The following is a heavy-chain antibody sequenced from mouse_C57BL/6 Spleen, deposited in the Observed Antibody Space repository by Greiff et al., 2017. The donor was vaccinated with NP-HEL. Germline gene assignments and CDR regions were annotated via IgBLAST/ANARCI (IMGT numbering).Heavy chain of an antibody. CDR3: ARHLYDYGAMDY. CDR2: IWSDGST. CDR1: GFSLTSYG. J-gene: IGHJ4*01. Sequence: QVQLKQSGPGLVAPSQSLSITCTVSGFSLTSYGVHWVRQPPGKGLEWLVVIWSDGSTTYNSALKSRLSISKDNSKSQVFLKMNSLQTDDTAMYYCARHLYDYGAMDYWGQGTSVTVSS. D-gene: IGHD2-4*01. V-gene: IGHV2-6-1*01.